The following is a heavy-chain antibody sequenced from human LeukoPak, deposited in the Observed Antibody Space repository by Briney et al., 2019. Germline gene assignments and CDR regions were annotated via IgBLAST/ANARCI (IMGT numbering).Heavy chain of an antibody. J-gene: IGHJ4*02. CDR1: GFTFSSYS. CDR3: ARSLPREKTGYYDSSGYYGGYYFDY. Sequence: GGSLRLSCAASGFTFSSYSMNWVRQAPGKGLEWVSYISSSSGSIYYADPVKGRFTISRDNAKNSMYVQMNSLRAEDTAVYYCARSLPREKTGYYDSSGYYGGYYFDYWGQGTLVTVSS. CDR2: ISSSSGSI. D-gene: IGHD3-22*01. V-gene: IGHV3-48*04.